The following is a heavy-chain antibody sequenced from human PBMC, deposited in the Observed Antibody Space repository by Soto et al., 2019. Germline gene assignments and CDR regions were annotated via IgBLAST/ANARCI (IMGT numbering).Heavy chain of an antibody. Sequence: QVQLVQSGAEVKKPGASVKVSCKASGYTFTSYDINWVRQATGQGLEWMGWMNPNSGNTGYAQKFQGRVTMTRNTSMSTAYMELSSLRSEDTAVYYCARGGQWLVGEDYYYDGMDVWGQGTTVTVSS. CDR3: ARGGQWLVGEDYYYDGMDV. V-gene: IGHV1-8*01. CDR1: GYTFTSYD. J-gene: IGHJ6*02. CDR2: MNPNSGNT. D-gene: IGHD6-19*01.